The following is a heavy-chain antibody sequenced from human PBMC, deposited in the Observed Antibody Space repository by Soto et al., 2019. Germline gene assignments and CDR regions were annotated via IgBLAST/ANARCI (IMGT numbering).Heavy chain of an antibody. CDR2: IKNKNDGGTT. J-gene: IGHJ4*02. CDR3: ATGGPRLDY. D-gene: IGHD3-10*01. CDR1: GFIFTNAW. Sequence: GGSLRLSCAASGFIFTNAWMSWVRQAPGKGLEWVGRIKNKNDGGTTDYAEPVKDRFTISRDDSEDTLYLEMNGLKIEDTAVYYCATGGPRLDYWGQGTLVTVSS. V-gene: IGHV3-15*01.